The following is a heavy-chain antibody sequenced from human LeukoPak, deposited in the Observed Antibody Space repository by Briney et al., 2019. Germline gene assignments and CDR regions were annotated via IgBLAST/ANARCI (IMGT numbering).Heavy chain of an antibody. V-gene: IGHV1-8*01. CDR1: GYTFTSYD. D-gene: IGHD5-18*01. J-gene: IGHJ4*02. Sequence: ASVKVSCKASGYTFTSYDINWVRQATGQGLEWMGWMNPNSGNTGYAQKFQGRVTMTRNTSTSTAYMELSSLRSEDTAVYYCARSRGYSYGTTFLDCWGQGTLVTVSS. CDR3: ARSRGYSYGTTFLDC. CDR2: MNPNSGNT.